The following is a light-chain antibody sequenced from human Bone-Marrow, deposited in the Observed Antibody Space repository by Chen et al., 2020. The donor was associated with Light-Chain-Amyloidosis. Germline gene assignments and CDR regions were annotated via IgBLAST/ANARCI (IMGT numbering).Light chain of an antibody. CDR1: NIGSTS. V-gene: IGLV3-21*02. Sequence: SYVLTQPSSVSVAPGQTATIACGGNNIGSTSVHWYQQTPGPAPRLVVYDDSDRPSGSPERLSGSNSGNTATLTSSRDEAGDEADYDCQVWDRSSDRPVCGGGTKLTVL. CDR2: DDS. CDR3: QVWDRSSDRPV. J-gene: IGLJ3*02.